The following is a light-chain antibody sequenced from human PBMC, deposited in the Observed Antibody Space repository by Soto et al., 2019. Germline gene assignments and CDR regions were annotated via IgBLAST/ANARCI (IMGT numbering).Light chain of an antibody. CDR1: QSVSGTY. Sequence: EIVLTRSPGTLSLSPGERATLSCRASQSVSGTYLAWYQHRSGQAPRLLIYGASNRATGIPDRFSGYGSGTDFTLTVSRLEPEDSAVYYCQQFVMSPPGYTFGQGTKLEIK. V-gene: IGKV3-20*01. CDR2: GAS. J-gene: IGKJ2*01. CDR3: QQFVMSPPGYT.